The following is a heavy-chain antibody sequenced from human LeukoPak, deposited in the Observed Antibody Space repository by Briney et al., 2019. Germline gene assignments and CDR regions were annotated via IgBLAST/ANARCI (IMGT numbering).Heavy chain of an antibody. D-gene: IGHD3-10*01. CDR3: ARARYYYGSGSYRYFDY. CDR2: INHSGST. CDR1: GGSFSGYY. V-gene: IGHV4-34*01. J-gene: IGHJ4*02. Sequence: SETLSLTCAVYGGSFSGYYWSWIRQPPGKGLEWIGEINHSGSTNYNPSLKSRVTISVDTSKNQFSLKLSSVTAADTAVYYCARARYYYGSGSYRYFDYWGQGTLDTVSS.